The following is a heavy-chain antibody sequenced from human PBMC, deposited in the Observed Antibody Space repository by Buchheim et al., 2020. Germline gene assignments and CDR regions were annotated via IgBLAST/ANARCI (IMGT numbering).Heavy chain of an antibody. J-gene: IGHJ5*02. Sequence: VQLVESGGGVVQPGRSLRLSCAASGFTFSSYGMHWVRQAPGKGLEWVSRINSDGSSTSYADSVKGRFTISRDNAKNTLYLQMNSLRAEDTAVYYCARDSIVVVPAANNWFDPWGQGTL. CDR3: ARDSIVVVPAANNWFDP. CDR1: GFTFSSYG. V-gene: IGHV3-74*01. CDR2: INSDGSST. D-gene: IGHD2-2*01.